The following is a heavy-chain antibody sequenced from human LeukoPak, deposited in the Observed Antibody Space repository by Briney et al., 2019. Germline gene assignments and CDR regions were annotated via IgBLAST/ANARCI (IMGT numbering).Heavy chain of an antibody. D-gene: IGHD2-15*01. Sequence: ASVTVSCKASGYTFTGYYMHWVRQAPGQGLEWMGWINPNSGGTNYAQKFQGRVTMTRDTSISTAYMELSRLRSDDTAVYYCAGEKPYCSGGSCCASFDYWGQGTLVTVSS. CDR3: AGEKPYCSGGSCCASFDY. J-gene: IGHJ4*02. CDR1: GYTFTGYY. CDR2: INPNSGGT. V-gene: IGHV1-2*02.